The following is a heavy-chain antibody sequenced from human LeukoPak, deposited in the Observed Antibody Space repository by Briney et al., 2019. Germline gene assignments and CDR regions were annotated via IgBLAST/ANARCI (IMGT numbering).Heavy chain of an antibody. Sequence: ASVKVSCKASGGTFSSYAISWVRQAPGQGLEWMGWINPNSGGTNYAQKFQGRVTMTRDTSISTAYMELTSLRSDDTAVYYCAKFSYSSSWKNFDYWGQGTLVTVSS. CDR2: INPNSGGT. V-gene: IGHV1-2*02. D-gene: IGHD6-13*01. J-gene: IGHJ4*02. CDR1: GGTFSSYA. CDR3: AKFSYSSSWKNFDY.